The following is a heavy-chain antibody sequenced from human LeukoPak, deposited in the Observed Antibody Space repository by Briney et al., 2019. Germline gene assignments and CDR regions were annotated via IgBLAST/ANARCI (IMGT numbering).Heavy chain of an antibody. V-gene: IGHV4-39*07. CDR2: IYYGGST. Sequence: SETLSLTCTVSDGSLSSSSYYWGWIRQPPGKGLEWIGSIYYGGSTYYNPSLKSRVTISVDTSKNQFSLKVTSVTAADTAVYYCATSPRDSRSSSDSDYWGQGTLVTVSS. CDR3: ATSPRDSRSSSDSDY. J-gene: IGHJ4*02. CDR1: DGSLSSSSYY. D-gene: IGHD6-13*01.